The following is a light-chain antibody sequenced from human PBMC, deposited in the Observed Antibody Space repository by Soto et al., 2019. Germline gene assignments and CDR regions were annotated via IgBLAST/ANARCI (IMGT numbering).Light chain of an antibody. CDR1: QSVSSSY. CDR2: GAS. V-gene: IGKV3-20*01. J-gene: IGKJ1*01. CDR3: PQYGSSPVT. Sequence: EIVLTQSPGTLSLSPGERATLSCRASQSVSSSYLAWYQQKPGQAPRLLIYGASNRATGIPDRFSGSGSGPDFTLTISRLEPEDFAVYYCPQYGSSPVTFGQGTKVEIK.